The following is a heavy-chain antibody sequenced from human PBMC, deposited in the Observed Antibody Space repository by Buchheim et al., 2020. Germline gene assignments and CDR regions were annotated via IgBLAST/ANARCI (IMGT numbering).Heavy chain of an antibody. V-gene: IGHV7-4-1*02. Sequence: QVQLVQSGSELKKPGASVKVSCKASGYTFTTYGINWVRQAPGQGLEWMGWINPNTGNPTYAQGFTGRVVFSLDTSVSTAYLQTSSLITEDTAVYYWARGPTGALDYWGQGTL. CDR3: ARGPTGALDY. CDR2: INPNTGNP. CDR1: GYTFTTYG. D-gene: IGHD4-17*01. J-gene: IGHJ4*02.